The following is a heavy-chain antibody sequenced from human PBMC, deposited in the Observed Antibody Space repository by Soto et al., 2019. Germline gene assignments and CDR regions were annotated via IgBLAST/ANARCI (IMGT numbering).Heavy chain of an antibody. CDR3: ARGENSGYDPPYFDY. CDR2: IYYSGST. CDR1: GGSISSGDYY. Sequence: KTSETLSLTCTVSGGSISSGDYYWGWIRQPPGKGLEWIGYIYYSGSTYYNPSLKRRVTISVDTSKNQFSLKLSSVTAADTAVYYCARGENSGYDPPYFDYWGQGTLVTVSS. D-gene: IGHD5-12*01. J-gene: IGHJ4*02. V-gene: IGHV4-30-4*01.